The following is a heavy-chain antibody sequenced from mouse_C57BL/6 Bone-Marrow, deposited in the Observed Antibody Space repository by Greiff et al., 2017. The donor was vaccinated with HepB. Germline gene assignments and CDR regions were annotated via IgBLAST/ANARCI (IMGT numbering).Heavy chain of an antibody. J-gene: IGHJ2*01. CDR2: ISSGSSTI. V-gene: IGHV5-17*01. Sequence: EVHLVESGGGLVKPGGSLKLSCAASGFTFSDYGMHWVRQAPEKGLEWVAYISSGSSTIYYANTVKGRFTISRDNAKNTLYLQMTSLRSEDTAMYYCAWNHHFDYGGQGTTLTVSS. CDR1: GFTFSDYG. CDR3: AWNHHFDY.